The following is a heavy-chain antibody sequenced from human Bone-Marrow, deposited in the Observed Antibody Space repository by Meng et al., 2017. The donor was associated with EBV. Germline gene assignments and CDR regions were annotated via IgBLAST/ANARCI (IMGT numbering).Heavy chain of an antibody. Sequence: IPLKGSGPTLVKPPQTLPLTCTFSGFSLSTRGVGVGWIRQPPEKALEWLALIYWDDDKRYSPSLKSRLTITKDTSKNQVVLTMTNMDPVDAATYYCAHIIAARPFDYWGQGTLVTVSS. CDR1: GFSLSTRGVG. CDR3: AHIIAARPFDY. D-gene: IGHD6-6*01. CDR2: IYWDDDK. J-gene: IGHJ4*02. V-gene: IGHV2-5*02.